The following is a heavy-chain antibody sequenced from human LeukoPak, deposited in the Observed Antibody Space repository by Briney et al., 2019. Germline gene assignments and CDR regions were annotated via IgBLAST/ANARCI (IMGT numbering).Heavy chain of an antibody. CDR2: IYYSGST. CDR1: GGSFSGYY. J-gene: IGHJ6*02. CDR3: ARAQQLPYYGMDV. D-gene: IGHD6-13*01. Sequence: SETLSLTCAVYGGSFSGYYWSWIRQPPGKGLEWIGYIYYSGSTNYNPSLKSRVTISVDTSKNQFSLKLSSVTAADTAVYYCARAQQLPYYGMDVWGQGTTVTVSS. V-gene: IGHV4-59*01.